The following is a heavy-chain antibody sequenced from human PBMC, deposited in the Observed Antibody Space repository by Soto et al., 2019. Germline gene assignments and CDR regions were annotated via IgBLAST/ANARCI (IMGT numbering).Heavy chain of an antibody. CDR3: AQCLLGVNYYYGMDV. J-gene: IGHJ6*02. CDR2: IIPIFATA. D-gene: IGHD3-16*01. Sequence: QVQLVQSGAEVKKPGSSVKVSCKASGGTFSSYAIKWVRQAPGQGLEWMGGIIPIFATADYAQKLQGRVTITADESTRTAYMELSSLRSEDTAVYYCAQCLLGVNYYYGMDVLGQGTTVTVSS. V-gene: IGHV1-69*12. CDR1: GGTFSSYA.